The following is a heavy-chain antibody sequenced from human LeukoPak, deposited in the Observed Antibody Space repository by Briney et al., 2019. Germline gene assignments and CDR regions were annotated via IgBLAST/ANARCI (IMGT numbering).Heavy chain of an antibody. CDR3: ARAPYYDFWSGYSKYYFDY. Sequence: AASVKVSCKASGGTFSSYAISWVRQAPGQGLEWMGWISAYNGNTNYAQKLQGRVTMTTDTSTSTAYMELRSLRSDDTAVYYCARAPYYDFWSGYSKYYFDYWGQGTLVTVSS. V-gene: IGHV1-18*01. D-gene: IGHD3-3*01. J-gene: IGHJ4*02. CDR1: GGTFSSYA. CDR2: ISAYNGNT.